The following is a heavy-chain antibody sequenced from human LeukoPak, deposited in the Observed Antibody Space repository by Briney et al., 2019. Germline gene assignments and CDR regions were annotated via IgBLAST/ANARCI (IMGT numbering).Heavy chain of an antibody. D-gene: IGHD1-26*01. V-gene: IGHV3-30*18. CDR3: AKDLTPGSYYFVSVGAFDI. CDR2: ISYDGSNK. CDR1: GFTFSSYG. Sequence: GRSLRLSCAASGFTFSSYGMHWVRQAPGKGLEWVAVISYDGSNKYYADSVKGRFTISRDNSKNTLYLQMNSLRAEDTAVYYCAKDLTPGSYYFVSVGAFDIWGQGTMVTVSS. J-gene: IGHJ3*02.